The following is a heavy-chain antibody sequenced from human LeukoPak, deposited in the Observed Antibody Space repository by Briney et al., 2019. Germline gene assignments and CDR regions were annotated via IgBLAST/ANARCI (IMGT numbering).Heavy chain of an antibody. V-gene: IGHV4-39*01. D-gene: IGHD6-19*01. CDR3: GRQAFTSGPGLRNNRFHP. CDR2: IFYSGST. Sequence: PSETLSLTRTVPGGSLSSSSFYRDWIRQPPGKGLEWIGTIFYSGSTYYNPSLKSRVTMSVDTSKNHFSLRLSPVTAADTAVYYCGRQAFTSGPGLRNNRFHPWGQGSLVTVSS. J-gene: IGHJ5*02. CDR1: GGSLSSSSFY.